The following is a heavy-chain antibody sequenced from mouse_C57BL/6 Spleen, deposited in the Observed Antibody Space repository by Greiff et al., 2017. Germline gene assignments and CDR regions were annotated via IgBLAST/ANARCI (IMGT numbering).Heavy chain of an antibody. CDR1: GFDIKDDY. D-gene: IGHD1-1*02. CDR2: IDPENGDT. CDR3: TTGGYYVGY. V-gene: IGHV14-4*01. J-gene: IGHJ2*01. Sequence: EVQLQQSGAELVRPGASVKLSCTASGFDIKDDYMHWVKQRPEQGLEWIGWIDPENGDTEYASKFQGKATITADTSSNTAYLQLSSLTSEDTAVYYCTTGGYYVGYWGQGTTLTVSS.